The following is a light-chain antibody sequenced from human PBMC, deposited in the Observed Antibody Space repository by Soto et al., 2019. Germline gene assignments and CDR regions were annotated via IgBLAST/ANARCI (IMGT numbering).Light chain of an antibody. CDR1: LSVCAY. Sequence: EIVLTQSPGTLSLSPGERATLSCRASLSVCAYLAWYQQSPGLAPRLLIYAASSRATGIPERFSGSGSGTDFTLTISRREPEDSAVYYCQQYVSIPLTFGGGTKVDI. J-gene: IGKJ4*01. V-gene: IGKV3-20*01. CDR3: QQYVSIPLT. CDR2: AAS.